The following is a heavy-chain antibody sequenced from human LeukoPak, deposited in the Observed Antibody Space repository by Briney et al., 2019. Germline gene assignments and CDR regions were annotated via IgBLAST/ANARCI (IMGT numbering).Heavy chain of an antibody. CDR2: IYYNGNT. Sequence: SETLSLTCSVSDGSFNSYYWNWIRRPPGKGLEWIGYIYYNGNTNYSPSLKSRVTMSVDTSKNLFSPKVSSVTAADTAVYYCARGRSNYYGMDVWGQGTTVTVSS. CDR3: ARGRSNYYGMDV. J-gene: IGHJ6*02. D-gene: IGHD1-26*01. CDR1: DGSFNSYY. V-gene: IGHV4-59*01.